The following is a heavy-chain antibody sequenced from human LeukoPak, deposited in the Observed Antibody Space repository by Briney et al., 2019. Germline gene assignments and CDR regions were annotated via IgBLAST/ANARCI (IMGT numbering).Heavy chain of an antibody. CDR2: IYTSGST. V-gene: IGHV4-61*02. D-gene: IGHD2/OR15-2a*01. CDR1: GGSISSGSYY. CDR3: ARGVSLDSMIVTIDYYYYYMDV. J-gene: IGHJ6*03. Sequence: SETLSLTCTVSGGSISSGSYYWSWIRQPAGKGLEWIGRIYTSGSTNYNPSLKSRVTISVDTSKNQFSLKLSSVTAADTAVYYCARGVSLDSMIVTIDYYYYYMDVWDKGTTVTVSS.